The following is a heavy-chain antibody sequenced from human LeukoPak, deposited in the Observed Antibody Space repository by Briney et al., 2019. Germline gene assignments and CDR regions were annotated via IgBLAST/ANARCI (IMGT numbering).Heavy chain of an antibody. CDR2: INWNGGST. J-gene: IGHJ4*02. V-gene: IGHV3-20*04. CDR3: ARGHAADTFDY. CDR1: GFTFSSYE. Sequence: GGSLRLSCAASGFTFSSYEMNWVRQAPGKGLEWVSGINWNGGSTGYADSVKGRFTISRDNAKNSLYLQMNSLRAEDTALYYCARGHAADTFDYWGQGTLVTVSS.